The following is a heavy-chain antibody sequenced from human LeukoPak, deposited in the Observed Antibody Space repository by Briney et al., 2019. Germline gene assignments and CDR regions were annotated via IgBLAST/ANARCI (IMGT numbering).Heavy chain of an antibody. CDR1: GGSITNYY. J-gene: IGHJ4*02. V-gene: IGHV4-59*01. D-gene: IGHD6-19*01. CDR3: ASRGSSGSLAS. Sequence: SETLSLTCTVSGGSITNYYWTWIRQSPGKGLEWIGYVYYIGSANYNPSLKSRVTISLNTSKNQVSLNLTSVTAADSAVYYCASRGSSGSLASWGQGTLVTVSS. CDR2: VYYIGSA.